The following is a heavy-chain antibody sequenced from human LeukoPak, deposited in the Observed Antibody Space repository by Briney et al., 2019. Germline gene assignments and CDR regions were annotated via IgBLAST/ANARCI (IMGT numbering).Heavy chain of an antibody. CDR2: IYYSGST. J-gene: IGHJ3*02. CDR1: GGSISSHY. V-gene: IGHV4-59*11. CDR3: ARWVVTDDAFDI. D-gene: IGHD2-21*02. Sequence: ASETLSLTCTVSGGSISSHYWSWIRQPPGKGLEWIGYIYYSGSTNYNPSLKNRVTISVDTSKNQFSLKLSSVTAADTAVYYCARWVVTDDAFDIWGQGTMVTVSS.